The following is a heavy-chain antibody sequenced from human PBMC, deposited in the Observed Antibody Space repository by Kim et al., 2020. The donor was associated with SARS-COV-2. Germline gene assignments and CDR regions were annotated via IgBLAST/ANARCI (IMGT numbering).Heavy chain of an antibody. Sequence: GESLKISCKGSGYSFTSYWLSWVRQMPGKGLEWMGRIDPSDSYTNYSPSFQGHVTIPADKSISTAYLRWSSLKASDTAMYYCARHRVVPAAMHYYYYGMDVWGQGATVTVSP. CDR3: ARHRVVPAAMHYYYYGMDV. J-gene: IGHJ6*01. D-gene: IGHD2-2*01. CDR2: IDPSDSYT. CDR1: GYSFTSYW. V-gene: IGHV5-10-1*01.